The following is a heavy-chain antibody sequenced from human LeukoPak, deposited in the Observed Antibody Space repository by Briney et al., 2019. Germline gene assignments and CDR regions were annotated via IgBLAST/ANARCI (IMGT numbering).Heavy chain of an antibody. V-gene: IGHV3-21*01. Sequence: GGSLRLSCAASGFTFSSYAMSWVRQAPGKGLEWVSSISSSSSYIYYADSVKGRFTISRDNAKNSLYLQMNSLRAEDTAVYYCASCPFYDYVWGSYRSPDAFDIWGQGTMVTVSS. CDR1: GFTFSSYA. D-gene: IGHD3-16*02. CDR3: ASCPFYDYVWGSYRSPDAFDI. CDR2: ISSSSSYI. J-gene: IGHJ3*02.